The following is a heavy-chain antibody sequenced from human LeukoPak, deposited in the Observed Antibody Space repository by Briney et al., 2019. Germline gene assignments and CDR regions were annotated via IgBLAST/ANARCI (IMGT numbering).Heavy chain of an antibody. CDR3: ARGSRRYDFWSGYMSWFDP. Sequence: GGSLRLSCAASGFTFSSYWMSWVRQAPGKGLEWVANIKQDGSEKYYVDSVKGRFTISRDNAKNSLYLQMNSLRAEDTAVYYCARGSRRYDFWSGYMSWFDPWGQGTLVTVSS. J-gene: IGHJ5*02. V-gene: IGHV3-7*01. CDR2: IKQDGSEK. D-gene: IGHD3-3*01. CDR1: GFTFSSYW.